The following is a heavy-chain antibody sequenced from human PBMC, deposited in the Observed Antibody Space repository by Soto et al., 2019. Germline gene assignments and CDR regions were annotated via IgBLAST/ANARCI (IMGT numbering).Heavy chain of an antibody. V-gene: IGHV3-23*01. CDR3: APHVSCSGGSCQYDAFAI. Sequence: EVQVLESGGGLVQPGGSLRLSCEGSGFTVSSHAMTWIRQAPGKGPEWVSTVTADGGTYYADSVKGGFAMSRDTSENTLYLQMNSLGAEDTAAYYCAPHVSCSGGSCQYDAFAIRGQGTMVTVSS. CDR1: GFTVSSHA. J-gene: IGHJ3*02. D-gene: IGHD2-15*01. CDR2: VTADGGT.